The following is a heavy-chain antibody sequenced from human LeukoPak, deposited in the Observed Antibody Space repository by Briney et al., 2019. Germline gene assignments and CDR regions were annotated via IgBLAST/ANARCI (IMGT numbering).Heavy chain of an antibody. D-gene: IGHD1-26*01. J-gene: IGHJ4*02. V-gene: IGHV1-18*01. CDR3: AKVHICAPLESSYCGQSLDY. Sequence: GASVKVSCKASGYTFTSYGISWVRQAPGQGLEWMGWISAYNGNTNYAQKLQGRVTMTTDTSTSTAYMELRSLRSDDTAVYYCAKVHICAPLESSYCGQSLDYWGQGTLVTVSS. CDR1: GYTFTSYG. CDR2: ISAYNGNT.